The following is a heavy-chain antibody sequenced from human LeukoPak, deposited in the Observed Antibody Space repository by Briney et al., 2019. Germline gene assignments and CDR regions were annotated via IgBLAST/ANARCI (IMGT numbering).Heavy chain of an antibody. D-gene: IGHD3-9*01. CDR2: LSGSGGST. V-gene: IGHV3-23*01. CDR3: AKDRTYYDILTGYDY. Sequence: GGSLRLSCAASGFTFSSYAMSWVRQAPGKGLEWVSALSGSGGSTYYADSVKGRFTISRDNSKSTLYLQMSSLRAEDTAVYYCAKDRTYYDILTGYDYWGQGTLVTVSS. J-gene: IGHJ4*02. CDR1: GFTFSSYA.